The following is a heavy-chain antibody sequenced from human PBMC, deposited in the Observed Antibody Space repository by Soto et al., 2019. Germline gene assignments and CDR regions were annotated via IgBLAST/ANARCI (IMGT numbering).Heavy chain of an antibody. CDR1: GFTFSSYA. D-gene: IGHD6-19*01. Sequence: HPGGSLRLSCAASGFTFSSYAMHWVRQAPGKGLEWVAVISYDGSNKYYADSVKGRFTISRDNSKNTLYLQMNSLRAEDTAVYYCARERVIAVAGGAFDIWGQGTMVTVSS. J-gene: IGHJ3*02. CDR2: ISYDGSNK. CDR3: ARERVIAVAGGAFDI. V-gene: IGHV3-30-3*01.